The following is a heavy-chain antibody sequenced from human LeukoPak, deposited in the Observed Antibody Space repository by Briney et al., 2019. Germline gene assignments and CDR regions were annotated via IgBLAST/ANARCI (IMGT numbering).Heavy chain of an antibody. D-gene: IGHD2-2*02. Sequence: SETLSLTCAVYGGSVSGYYWSWIRQPPGKGLEWIGEINQSGSTNYNPSLKSRVTISVDTSKNQFSLKLSSVTAADTAVYYCARGRDKLGYCSSTSCYRQYNWFDPWGQGTLVTVSS. J-gene: IGHJ5*02. CDR2: INQSGST. CDR1: GGSVSGYY. CDR3: ARGRDKLGYCSSTSCYRQYNWFDP. V-gene: IGHV4-34*01.